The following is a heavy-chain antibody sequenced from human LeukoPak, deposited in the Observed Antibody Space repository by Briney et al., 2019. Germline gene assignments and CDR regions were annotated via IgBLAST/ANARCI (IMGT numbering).Heavy chain of an antibody. CDR1: GFTFSIFS. D-gene: IGHD3-10*01. CDR2: ISSSSSSI. CDR3: ARARGTMVDAFDI. J-gene: IGHJ3*02. V-gene: IGHV3-48*01. Sequence: PGGPLRLSCAASGFTFSIFSMNWVRQAPGKGLEWVSYISSSSSSIYYADSVKGRFTVSRDNAKNSLYLQMNSLRAEDTAVFYCARARGTMVDAFDIWGQGTMVTVSS.